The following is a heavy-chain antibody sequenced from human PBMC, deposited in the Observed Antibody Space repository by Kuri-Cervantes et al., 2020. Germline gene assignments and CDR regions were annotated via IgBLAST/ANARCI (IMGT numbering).Heavy chain of an antibody. Sequence: GESLKISCAASGFTFSSYWMSWVRQAPGKGLEWVANIKQDGSEKYYVDSVKGRFTISRDNAKNSLYLQMNSLRAEDTAVYYCARDPALRFLEWLLQTQLVEEGYYGMDVWGQGTTVTVSS. D-gene: IGHD3-3*01. J-gene: IGHJ6*02. CDR3: ARDPALRFLEWLLQTQLVEEGYYGMDV. CDR1: GFTFSSYW. CDR2: IKQDGSEK. V-gene: IGHV3-7*01.